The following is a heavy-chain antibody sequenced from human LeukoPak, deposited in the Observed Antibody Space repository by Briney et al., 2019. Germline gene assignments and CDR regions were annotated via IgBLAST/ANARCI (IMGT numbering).Heavy chain of an antibody. J-gene: IGHJ6*02. CDR1: GGSISSYY. Sequence: PSETLSLTCTVSGGSISSYYWSWIRQPAGKGLEWIGRIYTSGSTNYNPSLKSRVTISVDTSKNQFSLKLSSVTAADTAVYYCARGIKYQLLYRHYYYYGMDVWGQGTTVTVSS. V-gene: IGHV4-4*07. CDR2: IYTSGST. CDR3: ARGIKYQLLYRHYYYYGMDV. D-gene: IGHD2-2*02.